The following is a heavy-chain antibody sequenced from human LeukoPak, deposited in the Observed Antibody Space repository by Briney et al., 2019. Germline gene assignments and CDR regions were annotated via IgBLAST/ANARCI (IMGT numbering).Heavy chain of an antibody. CDR3: DRRWHDGRNYYIDV. D-gene: IGHD1-1*01. Sequence: PSETLSLTCAVYGGSFSDYYWSWIRQSPGMGLEWIGEINYSGTINYNPSLMSRVTISLDKSKNQFSLKLSSATAADTAVYYCDRRWHDGRNYYIDVWGKGARVRVS. V-gene: IGHV4-34*01. CDR1: GGSFSDYY. CDR2: INYSGTI. J-gene: IGHJ6*03.